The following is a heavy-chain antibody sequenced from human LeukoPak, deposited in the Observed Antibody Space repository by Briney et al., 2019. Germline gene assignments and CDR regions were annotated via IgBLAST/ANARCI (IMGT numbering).Heavy chain of an antibody. Sequence: GGSPRLSCAASGFTFDNYAMHWVRQAPGKGLEWVSGISWNSGIIVYADSVKGRFTISRDNAKNSLYLQMNSLRPEDMALYYCAKDYRAVAGTGGAFDYWGQGTLVTVSS. CDR3: AKDYRAVAGTGGAFDY. V-gene: IGHV3-9*03. CDR2: ISWNSGII. D-gene: IGHD6-19*01. CDR1: GFTFDNYA. J-gene: IGHJ4*02.